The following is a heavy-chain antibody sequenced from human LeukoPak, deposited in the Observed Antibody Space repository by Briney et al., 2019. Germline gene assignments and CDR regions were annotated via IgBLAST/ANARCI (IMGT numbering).Heavy chain of an antibody. CDR1: GGLISISTYY. CDR3: AGAQLWLQNKDAFDI. D-gene: IGHD5-18*01. J-gene: IGHJ3*02. V-gene: IGHV4-39*07. Sequence: SETLSLTCTVSGGLISISTYYWGWIRQPPGKGLEWIGSIYYSGTTHYNPSLKSRVTISVDTSKNQFSLKLSSVTAADTAVYYCAGAQLWLQNKDAFDIWGQGTMVTVSS. CDR2: IYYSGTT.